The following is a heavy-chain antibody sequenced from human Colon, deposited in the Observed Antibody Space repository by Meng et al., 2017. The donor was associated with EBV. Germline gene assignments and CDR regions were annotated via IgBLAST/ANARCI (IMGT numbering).Heavy chain of an antibody. J-gene: IGHJ4*02. CDR1: CGSLSSRNW. CDR3: ARVGAYCGGDCYHPR. CDR2: IYHSGST. D-gene: IGHD2-21*02. V-gene: IGHV4-4*02. Sequence: QEWCPGGWRPSGTPVLHCRVSCGSLSSRNWWSWVRQPPGKGLEWIGEIYHSGSTNYNPSLKSRVTISVDESKNQFSLRLSSVTAADTAVYYCARVGAYCGGDCYHPRWGQGTLVTVSS.